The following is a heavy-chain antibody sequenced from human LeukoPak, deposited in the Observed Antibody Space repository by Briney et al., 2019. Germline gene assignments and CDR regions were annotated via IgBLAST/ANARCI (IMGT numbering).Heavy chain of an antibody. CDR1: GGSISSSSYY. Sequence: SETLSLTCTVSGGSISSSSYYWGWIRQPPGKGLEWIGSIYYSGSTYYNPSLKSRVTISVDTSKNQFSLKLSSVTAADTAVYYCARNSRPANPYDYWGQGTLVTVSS. J-gene: IGHJ4*02. CDR2: IYYSGST. CDR3: ARNSRPANPYDY. V-gene: IGHV4-39*01. D-gene: IGHD2-15*01.